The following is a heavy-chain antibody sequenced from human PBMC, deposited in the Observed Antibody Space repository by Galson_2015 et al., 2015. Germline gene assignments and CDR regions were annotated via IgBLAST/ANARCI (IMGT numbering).Heavy chain of an antibody. J-gene: IGHJ5*02. Sequence: SVKVSCKASGYIFSNYAMHWVRQAPGQSLEWKGWINSGNGNTKYSQKFQGRVTITRDASASTAYMELSSLGSEDTAVYYCARNGITMVRVILTTYNWFDPWCQGTLFTVS. V-gene: IGHV1-3*01. CDR1: GYIFSNYA. D-gene: IGHD3-10*01. CDR3: ARNGITMVRVILTTYNWFDP. CDR2: INSGNGNT.